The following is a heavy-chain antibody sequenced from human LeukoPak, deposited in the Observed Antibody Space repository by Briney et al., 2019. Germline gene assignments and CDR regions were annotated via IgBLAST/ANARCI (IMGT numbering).Heavy chain of an antibody. D-gene: IGHD2-21*02. CDR1: GGSFSGYY. J-gene: IGHJ5*02. V-gene: IGHV4-34*01. Sequence: SETLSLTCAVYGGSFSGYYWSWIRQPPGKGLEWIGEINHSGSTNYNPSLKSRVTISVDTSKNQSSLNLSSVTAADTAVYYCAREGDKYANWFDTWGQGTLVTVSS. CDR2: INHSGST. CDR3: AREGDKYANWFDT.